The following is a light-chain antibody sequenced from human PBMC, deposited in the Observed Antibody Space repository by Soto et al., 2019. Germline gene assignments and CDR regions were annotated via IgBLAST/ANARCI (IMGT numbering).Light chain of an antibody. Sequence: QSALTQPASVSGSPGQSITISCTGTSSDVGGYDYVSWYQHHPGKAPKLMIYDVSNRPSGVSNRFSGSKSANTASLTISGLQAEDEADYYCSSYTSSNTGVFGGGTKLTVL. CDR2: DVS. CDR1: SSDVGGYDY. J-gene: IGLJ2*01. V-gene: IGLV2-14*03. CDR3: SSYTSSNTGV.